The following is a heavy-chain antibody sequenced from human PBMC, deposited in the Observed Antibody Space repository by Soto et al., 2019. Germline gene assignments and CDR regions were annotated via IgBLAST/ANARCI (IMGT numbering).Heavy chain of an antibody. J-gene: IGHJ6*02. V-gene: IGHV1-3*01. CDR3: ARGGVEVQYYYYGMDV. D-gene: IGHD2-15*01. CDR1: GYTFTSYA. CDR2: INAGNGNT. Sequence: QVQLVQSGAEVKKPGASVKVSCKASGYTFTSYAMHWVRQAPGQRLEWMGWINAGNGNTKYSQKFQGRVTITRDTSASTADMELSSLRSEDTAVYYCARGGVEVQYYYYGMDVWGQGTTVTVSS.